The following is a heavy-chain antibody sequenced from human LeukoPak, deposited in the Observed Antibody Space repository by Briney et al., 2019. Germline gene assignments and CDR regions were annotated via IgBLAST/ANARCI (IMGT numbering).Heavy chain of an antibody. D-gene: IGHD3-22*01. CDR3: AKARWGYYDCGES. V-gene: IGHV3-23*01. Sequence: GGSLRLSCAASGFTFSTNAMSWVRQAPGKGLEWVSAIGGSGGSTYYADSVKGGFTISRDNSKNTLYLQMDRPGADGTAVYYCAKARWGYYDCGESWGQGTLVTVSS. CDR1: GFTFSTNA. CDR2: IGGSGGST. J-gene: IGHJ5*02.